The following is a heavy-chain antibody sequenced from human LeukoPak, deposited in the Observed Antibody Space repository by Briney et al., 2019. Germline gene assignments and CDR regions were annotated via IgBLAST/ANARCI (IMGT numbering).Heavy chain of an antibody. J-gene: IGHJ5*02. CDR3: AREVVVVVPAAIPQVENWFDP. D-gene: IGHD2-2*01. V-gene: IGHV4-59*01. Sequence: SETLSLTCTVSGGSISSYYWSWIRQPPGKGLEWIGYIYYSGSTNYNPSLKSRVTISVDTSRSQFSLKLSSVTAADTAVYYCAREVVVVVPAAIPQVENWFDPWGQGTLVTVSS. CDR2: IYYSGST. CDR1: GGSISSYY.